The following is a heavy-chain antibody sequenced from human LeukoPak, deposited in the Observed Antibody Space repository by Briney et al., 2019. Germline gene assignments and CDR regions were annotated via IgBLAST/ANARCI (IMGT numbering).Heavy chain of an antibody. Sequence: GGSLRLSCAASGFTFSSYTMHWVRQAPGKGLEWVAVISHDGSNKYYADSVKGRFTISRDNSKNTLYLQMNSLRAEDTAVYYCARAQKYSYDAFDIWGQGTMVTVSS. CDR2: ISHDGSNK. V-gene: IGHV3-30-3*01. CDR1: GFTFSSYT. CDR3: ARAQKYSYDAFDI. J-gene: IGHJ3*02. D-gene: IGHD4-11*01.